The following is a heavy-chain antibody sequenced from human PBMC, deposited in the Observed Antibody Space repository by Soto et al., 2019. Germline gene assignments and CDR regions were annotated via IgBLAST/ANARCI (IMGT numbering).Heavy chain of an antibody. D-gene: IGHD2-2*01. CDR2: FYYSGST. CDR3: ARLGGYCGTTSCYGYYAMDV. V-gene: IGHV4-39*01. Sequence: QLQLQESGPGLVKPSETLSLTCTVSGGSISSGPYSWGWIRQPPGKGLEWIGTFYYSGSTHYNPSLESRIPISVDTPNNQFSLKVSSVTAADTAVYYCARLGGYCGTTSCYGYYAMDVWGQGTTVTVSS. CDR1: GGSISSGPYS. J-gene: IGHJ6*02.